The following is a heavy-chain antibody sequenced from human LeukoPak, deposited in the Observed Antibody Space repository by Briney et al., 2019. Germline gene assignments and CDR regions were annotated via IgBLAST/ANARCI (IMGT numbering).Heavy chain of an antibody. D-gene: IGHD2-2*01. CDR2: IKRKIDGETT. J-gene: IGHJ4*02. CDR3: TSEDQEGFDY. Sequence: PGGSLRLSCVASGFTFSNAWMSWVRQAPIKGLEWVGRIKRKIDGETTDYAAPAKGRFTISRDDSKNTLYLQMNSLKTEDTAVYYCTSEDQEGFDYWGRGTLVTVSS. CDR1: GFTFSNAW. V-gene: IGHV3-15*01.